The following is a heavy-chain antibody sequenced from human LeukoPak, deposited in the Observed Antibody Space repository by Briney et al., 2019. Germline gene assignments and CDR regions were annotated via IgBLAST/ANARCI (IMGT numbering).Heavy chain of an antibody. D-gene: IGHD3-22*01. Sequence: GGSLRLSCAASGFTFSSYAISWVRQAPGQGLEWMGGIIPIFGTANYAQKFQGRVTITADESTSTAYMELSSLRSEDTAVYYCARVVSRYYDSSGYLDYWGQGTLVTVSS. J-gene: IGHJ4*02. V-gene: IGHV1-69*01. CDR3: ARVVSRYYDSSGYLDY. CDR1: GFTFSSYA. CDR2: IIPIFGTA.